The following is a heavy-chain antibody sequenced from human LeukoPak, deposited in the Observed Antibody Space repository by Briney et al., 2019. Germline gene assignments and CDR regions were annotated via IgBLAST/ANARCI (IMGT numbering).Heavy chain of an antibody. D-gene: IGHD3-22*01. CDR3: ARHRYYYDSSGYYYQP. CDR1: GASISSYY. Sequence: SETLSLTCTVSGASISSYYWSWIRQPPGKGLEWIGYIYYSGSTNYNPSLKRRVTISVDTSKNQFSLRLSSVTAADTAVYYCARHRYYYDSSGYYYQPWGQGTLVTVSS. CDR2: IYYSGST. J-gene: IGHJ5*02. V-gene: IGHV4-59*01.